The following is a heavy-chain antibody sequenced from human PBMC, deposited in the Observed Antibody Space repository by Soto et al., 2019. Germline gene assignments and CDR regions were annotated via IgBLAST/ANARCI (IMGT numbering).Heavy chain of an antibody. CDR1: GYTFTSYY. D-gene: IGHD3-10*01. CDR2: INPSGGST. Sequence: ASVKVSCKASGYTFTSYYMHWVRQAPGQGLEWMGIINPSGGSTSYAQKFQGRVTMTRDTSTSTVYMELSSLRSEDTAVYYCARSSRFGESNNWFDSWGQGTLVTVSS. CDR3: ARSSRFGESNNWFDS. V-gene: IGHV1-46*01. J-gene: IGHJ5*01.